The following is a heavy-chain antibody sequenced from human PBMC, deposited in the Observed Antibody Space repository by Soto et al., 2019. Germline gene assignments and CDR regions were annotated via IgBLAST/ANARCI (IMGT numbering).Heavy chain of an antibody. CDR1: GFTFSSYG. CDR3: AKDRAYYDSSGLFDY. J-gene: IGHJ4*02. Sequence: GGSLRPSCAASGFTFSSYGMHWVRQAPGKGLEWVAVISYDGSNKYYADSVKGRFTISRDNSKNTLHLQMNSLRAEDTAVYYCAKDRAYYDSSGLFDYWGQGTLVTVSS. CDR2: ISYDGSNK. V-gene: IGHV3-30*18. D-gene: IGHD3-22*01.